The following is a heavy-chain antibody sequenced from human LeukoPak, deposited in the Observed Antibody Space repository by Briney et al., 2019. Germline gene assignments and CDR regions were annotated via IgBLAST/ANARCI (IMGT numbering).Heavy chain of an antibody. D-gene: IGHD6-13*01. CDR2: IIPILGIA. CDR1: GGTFSSYA. CDR3: ARISSSSWYRDGMDV. V-gene: IGHV1-69*04. J-gene: IGHJ6*02. Sequence: ASVTVSCKASGGTFSSYAISWVRQAPGQGLEWMGRIIPILGIANYAQKFQGRVTITADKSTSTAYMELSSLRSEDTAVYYCARISSSSWYRDGMDVWGQGTTVTVSS.